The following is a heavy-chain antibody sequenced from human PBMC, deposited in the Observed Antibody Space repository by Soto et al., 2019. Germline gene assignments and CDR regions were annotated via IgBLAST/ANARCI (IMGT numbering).Heavy chain of an antibody. CDR1: GYTFTGYY. CDR3: ASGDLLTGAW. D-gene: IGHD2-21*01. V-gene: IGHV1-2*04. CDR2: INPNSGGT. J-gene: IGHJ4*02. Sequence: QVQLVQSGAEVKKPGASVKVSCKASGYTFTGYYMHWVRQAPGQGLEWMGWINPNSGGTNYAQKLQGWVTMTRDTSVSTAYMELSRLRSDGTAVYYCASGDLLTGAWWGQGTLVTVSS.